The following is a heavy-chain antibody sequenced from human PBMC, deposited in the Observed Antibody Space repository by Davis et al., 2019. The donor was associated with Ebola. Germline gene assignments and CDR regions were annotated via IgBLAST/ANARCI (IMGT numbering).Heavy chain of an antibody. J-gene: IGHJ5*02. Sequence: SETLSLTCTVSGGSINTDYWSWIRQTPGKGLEWIGYIYNGGSTDYNPSLKSRATISLDTSKRQVSLKLTSVTAGDTAMYYCARVRDDYSNYSNWFDPWGQGTLVTVSS. CDR1: GGSINTDY. V-gene: IGHV4-59*08. D-gene: IGHD4-11*01. CDR3: ARVRDDYSNYSNWFDP. CDR2: IYNGGST.